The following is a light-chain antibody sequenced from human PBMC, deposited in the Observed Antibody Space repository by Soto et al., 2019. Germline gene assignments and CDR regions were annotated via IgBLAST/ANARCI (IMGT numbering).Light chain of an antibody. CDR2: STN. Sequence: QTVVTQEPSFSVSPGGTVTLTCGLTSGSVSTTYYPSWYQQTPGQAPRTLIYSTNIRSSGVPDRFSGSILGNKAALTITGAQADDESDYRCMLYLGGGLVVFGGETKLTVL. CDR3: MLYLGGGLVV. CDR1: SGSVSTTYY. J-gene: IGLJ2*01. V-gene: IGLV8-61*01.